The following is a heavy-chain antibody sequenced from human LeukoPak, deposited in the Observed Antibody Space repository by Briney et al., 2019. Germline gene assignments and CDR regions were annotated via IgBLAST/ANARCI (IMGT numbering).Heavy chain of an antibody. J-gene: IGHJ4*02. V-gene: IGHV3-66*01. D-gene: IGHD5-18*01. CDR3: ARSPGYSYGY. CDR1: GFTVSNNY. Sequence: GGSLRLSCAASGFTVSNNYKSWVRQAPGKGLEWVSLIYSGGTTSYTDSVRDRFTISRDDSKNTLYLQMNSLRAEDTAVYYCARSPGYSYGYWGQGTLVTVSS. CDR2: IYSGGTT.